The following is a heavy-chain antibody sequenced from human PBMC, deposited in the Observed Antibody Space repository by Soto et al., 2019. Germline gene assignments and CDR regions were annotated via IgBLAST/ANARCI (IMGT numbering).Heavy chain of an antibody. CDR3: VKRPSPAVRGAFEF. D-gene: IGHD3-10*01. Sequence: EVHLLESGGGLVQPGGSLRLSCAASEFTFSNFAMSWVRQSPGKGLEWVASVNTGGDTTYYPDSVKGRFSISRDNSKNTLYLDMNSLRVEDTAIYYCVKRPSPAVRGAFEFWGQGTQVTVSS. CDR1: EFTFSNFA. CDR2: VNTGGDTT. J-gene: IGHJ4*02. V-gene: IGHV3-23*01.